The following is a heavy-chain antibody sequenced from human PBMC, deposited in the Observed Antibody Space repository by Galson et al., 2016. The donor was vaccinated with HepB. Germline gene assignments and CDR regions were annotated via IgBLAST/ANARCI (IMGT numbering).Heavy chain of an antibody. D-gene: IGHD2-15*01. Sequence: SLRLSCAASGFTFSSYAMIWVRQAPGKGLEWVSIISGIGGYTSDADSVKGRFTISKDNFKNTLDLQMNSLRVEDTAVYYCGRDRGYCSDHSCYGHGGVDVWGQGTTVTVSS. CDR3: GRDRGYCSDHSCYGHGGVDV. V-gene: IGHV3-23*01. J-gene: IGHJ6*02. CDR1: GFTFSSYA. CDR2: ISGIGGYT.